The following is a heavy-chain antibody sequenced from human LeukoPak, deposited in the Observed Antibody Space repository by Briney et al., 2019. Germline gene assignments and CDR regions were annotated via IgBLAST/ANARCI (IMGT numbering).Heavy chain of an antibody. J-gene: IGHJ6*02. D-gene: IGHD2-15*01. CDR1: GYTFTSYY. V-gene: IGHV1-46*01. CDR3: ARDRIMGYSRTWGYGMDV. CDR2: INPSGGST. Sequence: ASVKVSCKASGYTFTSYYMHWVRQAPGQGPEWMGIINPSGGSTSYAQKFQGRVTMTRDTSTSTVYMELSSLRSEDTAVYYCARDRIMGYSRTWGYGMDVWGQGTTVTVSS.